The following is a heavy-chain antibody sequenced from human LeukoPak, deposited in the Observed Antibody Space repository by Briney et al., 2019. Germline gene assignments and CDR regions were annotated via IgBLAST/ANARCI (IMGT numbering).Heavy chain of an antibody. CDR3: AMIGGTTGPFDA. D-gene: IGHD1-7*01. Sequence: RGSLRLSCLASGFPFMTWVRQAPGKGLEWVSGIRGSGGRTFYGDSVKGRFTISRDNSKNTLFLEMKGLRVDDTALYYCAMIGGTTGPFDAWGQGTLVTVSS. J-gene: IGHJ4*02. CDR2: IRGSGGRT. CDR1: GFPF. V-gene: IGHV3-23*01.